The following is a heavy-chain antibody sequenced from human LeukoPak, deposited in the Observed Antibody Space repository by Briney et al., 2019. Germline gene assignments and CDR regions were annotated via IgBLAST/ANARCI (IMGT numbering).Heavy chain of an antibody. CDR2: ISYSEST. CDR1: GDSISSSSNY. J-gene: IGHJ5*02. D-gene: IGHD1-26*01. Sequence: SETLSLTCTVSGDSISSSSNYWGWIRQPPGKGLEWIGNISYSESTNYNPSLRSRVTISVDTSKNQFSLKLTSVTAADTAVYYCARSGRYFKWFGPWGQGTLVTVSS. V-gene: IGHV4-39*07. CDR3: ARSGRYFKWFGP.